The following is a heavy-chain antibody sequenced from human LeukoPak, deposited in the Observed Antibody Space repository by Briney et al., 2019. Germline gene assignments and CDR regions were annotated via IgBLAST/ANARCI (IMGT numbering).Heavy chain of an antibody. CDR2: IKSDDSFT. D-gene: IGHD1-26*01. J-gene: IGHJ4*02. CDR1: GSTFSGSG. V-gene: IGHV3-74*01. Sequence: GGSLRLSFAASGSTFSGSGMHWVRQAPGKGLVWVSSIKSDDSFTSIADSAKGRFTISRDNAKITVYLQMNSLRADDTAVYYCVRDNRSYNFDYWGQGTLVTVSS. CDR3: VRDNRSYNFDY.